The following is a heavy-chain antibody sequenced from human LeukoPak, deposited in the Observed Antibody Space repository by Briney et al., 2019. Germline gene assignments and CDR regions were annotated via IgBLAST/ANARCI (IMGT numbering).Heavy chain of an antibody. D-gene: IGHD6-13*01. Sequence: QPGRSLRLSCAASGFTFSSYGMHWVRQAPGKGLEWVAVIWYDGSNKYYADSVKGRFTISRDNSKNTLYLQMNSLRAEDTAVYYCARDHPYSSSYYYYGMDVWGQGTTVTVSS. V-gene: IGHV3-33*01. CDR3: ARDHPYSSSYYYYGMDV. CDR2: IWYDGSNK. CDR1: GFTFSSYG. J-gene: IGHJ6*02.